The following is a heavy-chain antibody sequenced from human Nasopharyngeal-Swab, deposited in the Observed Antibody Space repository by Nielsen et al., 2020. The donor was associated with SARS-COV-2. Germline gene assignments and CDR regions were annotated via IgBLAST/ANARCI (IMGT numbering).Heavy chain of an antibody. Sequence: SETLSLTCTVSGGSISSYYWSWIRQPPGKGLEWIGYIYYSGSTSYNPSLKSRDTISVDTSKNQFSLNLNSVTAADTAVYYCARALLDYGDSGAEERWGQGALVTVSS. CDR1: GGSISSYY. CDR3: ARALLDYGDSGAEER. D-gene: IGHD4-17*01. CDR2: IYYSGST. J-gene: IGHJ4*02. V-gene: IGHV4-59*08.